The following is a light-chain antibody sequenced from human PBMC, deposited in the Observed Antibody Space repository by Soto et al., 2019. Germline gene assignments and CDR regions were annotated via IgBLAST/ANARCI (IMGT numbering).Light chain of an antibody. CDR3: QQYNNWPPWT. Sequence: EIVLTQSPATLSLSPGERATLSCRASQSVTSNLAWYQQKPGQAPRLLMYGVSTRATGIPARFGGSGSATEFTLTISSLQSEDFAVYYCQQYNNWPPWTFGQGTKVDIK. CDR2: GVS. V-gene: IGKV3-15*01. J-gene: IGKJ1*01. CDR1: QSVTSN.